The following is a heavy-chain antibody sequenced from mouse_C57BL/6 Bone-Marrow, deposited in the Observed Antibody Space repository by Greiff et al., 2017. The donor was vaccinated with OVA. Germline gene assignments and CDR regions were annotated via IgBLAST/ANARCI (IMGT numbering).Heavy chain of an antibody. J-gene: IGHJ2*01. D-gene: IGHD1-1*01. Sequence: EVQLVESGPELVKPGASVKMSCKASGYTFTDYNMHWVKQSHGKSLEWIGYINPNNGGTSYNQKFKGKATLTVNKSSSTAYMELRSLTSEDSAVYYCARWGGSSLYYFDYWGQGTTLTVSS. CDR3: ARWGGSSLYYFDY. CDR2: INPNNGGT. CDR1: GYTFTDYN. V-gene: IGHV1-22*01.